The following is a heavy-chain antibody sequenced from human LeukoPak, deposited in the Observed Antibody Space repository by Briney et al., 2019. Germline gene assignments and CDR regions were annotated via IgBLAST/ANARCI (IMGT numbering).Heavy chain of an antibody. D-gene: IGHD3-22*01. CDR1: GLIFSDHE. V-gene: IGHV3-48*03. CDR3: ARDYYDDDL. Sequence: PGRSLRLPCTASGLIFSDHETTWVRPAPGKGLEWVSYISMNGAVPLYSDSVKGQFTISRANSKNSLHLQMNSLRAEYTAVYFCARDYYDDDLWGQGTLVTVSS. CDR2: ISMNGAVP. J-gene: IGHJ5*02.